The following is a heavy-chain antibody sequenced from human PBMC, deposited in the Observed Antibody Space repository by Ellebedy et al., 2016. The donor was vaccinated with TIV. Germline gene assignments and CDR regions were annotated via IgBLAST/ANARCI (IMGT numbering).Heavy chain of an antibody. V-gene: IGHV1-69*13. D-gene: IGHD4-23*01. CDR3: AKLPLASDFGVVTPFGDY. CDR2: IIPIFGTA. Sequence: SVKVSXXASGGTFSSYAISWVRQAPGQGLEWMGGIIPIFGTANYAQKFQGRVTITADESTSTAYMELSSLRSEDTAVYYCAKLPLASDFGVVTPFGDYWGQGTLVTVSS. J-gene: IGHJ4*02. CDR1: GGTFSSYA.